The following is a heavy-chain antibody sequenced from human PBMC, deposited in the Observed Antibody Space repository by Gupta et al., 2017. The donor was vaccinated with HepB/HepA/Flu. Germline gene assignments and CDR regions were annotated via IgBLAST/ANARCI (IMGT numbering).Heavy chain of an antibody. Sequence: EVQLVQSGAEVKKPGESLKISCKGSGYSLTSYWIGWVRQMPGKGLEWMGIIYPGDADTRYSPSFQGKVTISADKSISTAYLQWSSRKASDTAMYYWARHRGYSGYDSGDYYYYYYGMDVGGQGTTVTVSS. CDR2: IYPGDADT. CDR3: ARHRGYSGYDSGDYYYYYYGMDV. D-gene: IGHD5-12*01. V-gene: IGHV5-51*01. J-gene: IGHJ6*02. CDR1: GYSLTSYW.